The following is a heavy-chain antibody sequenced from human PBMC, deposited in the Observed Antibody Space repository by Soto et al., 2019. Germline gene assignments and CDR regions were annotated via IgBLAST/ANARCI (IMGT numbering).Heavy chain of an antibody. J-gene: IGHJ2*01. CDR3: ARNMIADWYFDL. D-gene: IGHD3-22*01. CDR1: GYTFTSYG. Sequence: ASVKVSCKASGYTFTSYGISWVRQAPGQGLEWMGWISAYNGNTNHAQKLQGRVTMTTDTSTSTAYMELRSLRSDDTAVYYCARNMIADWYFDLWGRGTLVTVSS. V-gene: IGHV1-18*04. CDR2: ISAYNGNT.